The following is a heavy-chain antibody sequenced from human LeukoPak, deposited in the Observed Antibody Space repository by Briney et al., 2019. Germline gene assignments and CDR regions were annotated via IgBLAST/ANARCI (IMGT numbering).Heavy chain of an antibody. J-gene: IGHJ4*02. D-gene: IGHD7-27*01. V-gene: IGHV4-4*07. CDR3: AGATWGSGYFDY. CDR1: GASISNYY. CDR2: LYTSGSI. Sequence: PSEALSLTCTVSGASISNYYWSWIRQPAGKELEWIGRLYTSGSINFNPSLKSRITMSVDTSKNQFSLRLSSVTAADTAVYYCAGATWGSGYFDYWGQGTLVTVSS.